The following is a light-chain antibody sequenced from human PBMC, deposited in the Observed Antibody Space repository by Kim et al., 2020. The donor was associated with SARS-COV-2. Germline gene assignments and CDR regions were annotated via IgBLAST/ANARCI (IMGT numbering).Light chain of an antibody. V-gene: IGKV4-1*01. CDR1: QSVLYSSNNKSY. J-gene: IGKJ3*01. CDR3: QQYYSTPFT. CDR2: RAS. Sequence: DIVMTQSPDSLAVSLGERATINCKSSQSVLYSSNNKSYLAWYQQKPGQPPKLLIYRASTRESGVPDRFSGSGSGTDFTLTISSLQAEDVAVYYCQQYYSTPFTFGPGTKVDIK.